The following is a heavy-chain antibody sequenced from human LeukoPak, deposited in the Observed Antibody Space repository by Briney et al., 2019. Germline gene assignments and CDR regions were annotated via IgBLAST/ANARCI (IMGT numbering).Heavy chain of an antibody. V-gene: IGHV3-9*01. J-gene: IGHJ4*02. CDR2: ISWNSGSI. D-gene: IGHD3-22*01. CDR3: AKHIHFDYYDSSGYYSEYYFDY. Sequence: PGGSLRLSCAASGFTFDDYAMHWVRQAPGKGLEWVSGISWNSGSIGYADSVKGRFTISGDNAKNSLYLQMNSLRAEDTALYYCAKHIHFDYYDSSGYYSEYYFDYWGQGTLVTVSS. CDR1: GFTFDDYA.